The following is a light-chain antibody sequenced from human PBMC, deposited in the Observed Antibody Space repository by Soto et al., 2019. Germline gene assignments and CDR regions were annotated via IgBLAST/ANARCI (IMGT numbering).Light chain of an antibody. V-gene: IGLV2-8*01. CDR1: TSDIGAYNY. CDR2: EVT. J-gene: IGLJ1*01. Sequence: QSALTQPPSASGSPGQSVTISCTGTTSDIGAYNYVSWYQQRPGKAPKLIIYEVTRRPSGAPDRIFGSKSYTTASLTVSGLQAEDEADYYCSSFAGTNSFVFGTGTKLTVL. CDR3: SSFAGTNSFV.